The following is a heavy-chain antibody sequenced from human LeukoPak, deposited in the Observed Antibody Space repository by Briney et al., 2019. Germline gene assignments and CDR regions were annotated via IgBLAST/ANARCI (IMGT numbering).Heavy chain of an antibody. Sequence: PGGSLRLSCGASGFTFNRSWMSWVRQAPGKGLEWLASIKEDGGEKYYVDSLKGRITISRDNSKNTLYLQMNSLRAEDTAVYYCARDPLWSGPRGDDYWGQGTLVTVSS. CDR3: ARDPLWSGPRGDDY. CDR2: IKEDGGEK. CDR1: GFTFNRSW. J-gene: IGHJ4*02. D-gene: IGHD3/OR15-3a*01. V-gene: IGHV3-7*01.